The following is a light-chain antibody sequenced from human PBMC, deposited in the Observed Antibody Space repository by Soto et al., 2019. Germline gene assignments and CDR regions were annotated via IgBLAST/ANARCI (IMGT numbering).Light chain of an antibody. CDR2: SNN. V-gene: IGLV1-44*01. Sequence: QSVLTQPPSASGTPGQRVTISCSGSSSNIGINTVNWYQQLPGTAPKLLIYSNNQRPSGVPDRFSGSKSGTSASLAISGLQSEDEADYYCATWDDSLNGRYVFGTGTKLTVL. J-gene: IGLJ1*01. CDR1: SSNIGINT. CDR3: ATWDDSLNGRYV.